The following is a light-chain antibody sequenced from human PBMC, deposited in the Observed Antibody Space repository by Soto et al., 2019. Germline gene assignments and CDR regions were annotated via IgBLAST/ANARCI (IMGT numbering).Light chain of an antibody. CDR3: SSYTSSSTPLVV. J-gene: IGLJ2*01. CDR2: EVS. CDR1: SSDVGGYNY. V-gene: IGLV2-14*01. Sequence: QSALTQAASVSGSPGQSITISCTGTSSDVGGYNYVSWYQQHPGKAPKLMIYEVSNRPSGVSNRFSGSKSGNTASLTISGLQAEDEADYYCSSYTSSSTPLVVFGGGTQLTVL.